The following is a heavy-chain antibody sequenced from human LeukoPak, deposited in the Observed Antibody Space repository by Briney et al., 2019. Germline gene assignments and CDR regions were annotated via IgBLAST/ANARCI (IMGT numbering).Heavy chain of an antibody. CDR3: ARGFRGWYAEGFDY. CDR1: GFSFSSYW. D-gene: IGHD6-19*01. CDR2: IKQDGSEK. Sequence: GWSLRLSCAASGFSFSSYWMSWVRQAPGKGLEWVANIKQDGSEKYYVDSVKGRFTISRDNAKNSLYLQMNSLRAEDTAVYYCARGFRGWYAEGFDYWGQGTVVTVSS. V-gene: IGHV3-7*01. J-gene: IGHJ4*02.